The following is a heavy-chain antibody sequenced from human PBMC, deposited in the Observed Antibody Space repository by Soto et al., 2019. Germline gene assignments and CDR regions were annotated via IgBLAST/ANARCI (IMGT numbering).Heavy chain of an antibody. CDR1: GGSISSGDYY. CDR2: IYYSGST. V-gene: IGHV4-30-4*01. D-gene: IGHD3-10*02. J-gene: IGHJ5*02. Sequence: QVQLQESGPGLVKPSQTLSLTCTVSGGSISSGDYYWSWIRQPPGKGLEWIWYIYYSGSTYYIPSLKSRVTISVDTSKNQFSLKLSSVTAADTAVYDCARAMFVTQNWFDACCQGTLVSVSS. CDR3: ARAMFVTQNWFDA.